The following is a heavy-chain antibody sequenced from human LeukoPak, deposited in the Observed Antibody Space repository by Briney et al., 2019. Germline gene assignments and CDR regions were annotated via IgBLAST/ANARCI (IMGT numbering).Heavy chain of an antibody. CDR2: IYFSGST. CDR1: GSSISTNY. D-gene: IGHD2-21*01. J-gene: IGHJ4*02. V-gene: IGHV4-59*01. CDR3: ARGGKGFPRGLRFEY. Sequence: QVQLQDLGPGLVKTSEALSLSCPFTGSSISTNYWMWIRQPPGRALEWTGYIYFSGSTKYNPSLKSRVTISVDTSKNQFSLNLTSVTAADTAVYYCARGGKGFPRGLRFEYWGQGSLVTVSS.